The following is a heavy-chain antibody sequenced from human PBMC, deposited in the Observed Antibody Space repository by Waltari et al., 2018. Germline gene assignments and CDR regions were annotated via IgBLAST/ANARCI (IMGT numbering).Heavy chain of an antibody. V-gene: IGHV4-59*01. J-gene: IGHJ3*02. CDR3: ARGILTGRIGEDAFDI. CDR1: GGSISSYY. Sequence: QVQLQESGPGLVKPSETLSLTCTVSGGSISSYYWSWIRQPPGKGLEWIGYIYYSGSTNYNPSLKSRVTISVDTSKNQFSLKLSSVTAADTAVYYCARGILTGRIGEDAFDIWGQGTMVTVSS. D-gene: IGHD3-9*01. CDR2: IYYSGST.